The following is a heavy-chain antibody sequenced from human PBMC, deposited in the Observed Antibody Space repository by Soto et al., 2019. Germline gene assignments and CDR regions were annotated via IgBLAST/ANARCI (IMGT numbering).Heavy chain of an antibody. CDR3: ARSYQLRQDYYYYGMDV. J-gene: IGHJ6*02. D-gene: IGHD2-2*01. CDR2: INAGNGNT. CDR1: GYTFTSYA. V-gene: IGHV1-3*01. Sequence: ASVKVSCKASGYTFTSYAMHWVRQAPGQRLEWMGWINAGNGNTKYSQKFQGRVTITRDTSASTAYMELSSPRSEDTAVYYCARSYQLRQDYYYYGMDVWGQGTTVTVSS.